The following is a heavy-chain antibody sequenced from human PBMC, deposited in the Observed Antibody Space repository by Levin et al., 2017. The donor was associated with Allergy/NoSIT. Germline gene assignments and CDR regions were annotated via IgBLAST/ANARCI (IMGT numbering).Heavy chain of an antibody. D-gene: IGHD3-22*01. CDR1: GGSISSSRYY. V-gene: IGHV4-39*07. CDR2: MFYSGST. CDR3: ARGDDSSGYYPPCFDY. J-gene: IGHJ4*02. Sequence: SEILSLTCTVSGGSISSSRYYWGWIRQPPGKGLEWIGSMFYSGSTFYHPSLKSRVTISIDTSKNQFSLKMRSVTAADTAVYYCARGDDSSGYYPPCFDYWGQGILATVSS.